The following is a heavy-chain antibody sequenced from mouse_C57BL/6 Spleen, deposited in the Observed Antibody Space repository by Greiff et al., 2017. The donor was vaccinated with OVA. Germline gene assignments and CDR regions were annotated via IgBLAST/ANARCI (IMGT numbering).Heavy chain of an antibody. Sequence: QVQLQQPGTELVKPGASVKLSCKASGYTFTSYWMHWVKQRPGQGLEWIGNINPSNGGTNYNEKFKSKATLTVDKSSSTAYMQLSSLTSEDSAVYDCARSGFITSYFDYWGQGTTLTVSS. D-gene: IGHD1-1*01. CDR1: GYTFTSYW. CDR2: INPSNGGT. J-gene: IGHJ2*01. CDR3: ARSGFITSYFDY. V-gene: IGHV1-53*01.